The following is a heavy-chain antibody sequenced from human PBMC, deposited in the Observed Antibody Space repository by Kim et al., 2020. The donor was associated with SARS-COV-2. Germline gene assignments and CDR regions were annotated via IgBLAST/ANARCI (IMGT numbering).Heavy chain of an antibody. J-gene: IGHJ4*02. CDR1: GGTSSRYA. CDR3: ARGEGHFYDTSGYDF. V-gene: IGHV1-69*04. D-gene: IGHD3-22*01. Sequence: SVKVSCKASGGTSSRYAIIWVRQAPGQGPEFMGRIIPVIDIANYAQKFQDRVTITADTSTNTAYMELRSLTSEDTAVYYCARGEGHFYDTSGYDFWGQGPLVTVSS. CDR2: IIPVIDIA.